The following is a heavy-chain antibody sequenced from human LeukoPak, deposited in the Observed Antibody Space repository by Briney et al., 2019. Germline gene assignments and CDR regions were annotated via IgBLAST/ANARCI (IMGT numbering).Heavy chain of an antibody. CDR2: ISHSGST. CDR1: GGSFSGYY. Sequence: SETLSLTYAVYGGSFSGYYWSWIRQPPGKGLEWIGEISHSGSTNYNPSLKSRVTISVDTSKNQFSLKQSSVTAADTAVYYCARKYYDFWSGYFYWFDPWGQGTLVTVSS. D-gene: IGHD3-3*01. V-gene: IGHV4-34*01. J-gene: IGHJ5*02. CDR3: ARKYYDFWSGYFYWFDP.